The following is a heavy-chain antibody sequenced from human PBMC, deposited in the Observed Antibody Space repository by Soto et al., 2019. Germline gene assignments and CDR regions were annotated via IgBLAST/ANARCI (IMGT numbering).Heavy chain of an antibody. J-gene: IGHJ4*02. D-gene: IGHD3-22*01. Sequence: QVQLVQSGAEVKKPGASVKVSCKASGYTFTGYYMHWVRQAPGQGLEWMGWINPNSGGTNYAQKFQGRVTMTRDTSISTAYMELSRLRSDDTAVYYCARVGDSSDYNPYYFDYWGQGTLVTVSS. CDR2: INPNSGGT. V-gene: IGHV1-2*02. CDR3: ARVGDSSDYNPYYFDY. CDR1: GYTFTGYY.